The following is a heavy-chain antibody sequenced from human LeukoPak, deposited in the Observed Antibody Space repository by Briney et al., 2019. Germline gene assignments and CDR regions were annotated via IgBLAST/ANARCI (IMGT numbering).Heavy chain of an antibody. D-gene: IGHD2-15*01. J-gene: IGHJ6*03. CDR2: FDPEDGET. CDR1: GYTLTELS. V-gene: IGHV1-24*01. Sequence: ASVKVSCKVSGYTLTELSMHWVRQAPGKGLEWMGGFDPEDGETIYAQKFQGRVTMTEDTSTDTAYMELSSLRSEDTAVYYCATKGYCSGGSCSHHYYYMDVWGKGTTVTISS. CDR3: ATKGYCSGGSCSHHYYYMDV.